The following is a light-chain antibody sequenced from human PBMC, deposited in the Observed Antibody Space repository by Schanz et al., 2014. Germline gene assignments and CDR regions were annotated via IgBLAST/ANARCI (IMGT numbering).Light chain of an antibody. Sequence: EVVLTQSPGTLSVSPGERATLSCRASQSVTSNYLAWYQQKPGQAPRLLIYGASSRATGIPDRFSGSGYGTDFTLTISRLEPEDFAVYYCQNYGSSPRTFGQGTKVEIK. J-gene: IGKJ1*01. CDR2: GAS. V-gene: IGKV3-20*01. CDR1: QSVTSNY. CDR3: QNYGSSPRT.